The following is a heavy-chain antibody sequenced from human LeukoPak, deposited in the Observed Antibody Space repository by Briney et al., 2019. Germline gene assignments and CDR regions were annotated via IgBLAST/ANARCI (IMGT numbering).Heavy chain of an antibody. J-gene: IGHJ4*02. CDR1: GVSIFSFY. V-gene: IGHV4-59*08. D-gene: IGHD3-9*01. CDR3: ATGRSIRYFDY. Sequence: SETLSLTCTVSGVSIFSFYWNWVRQPPGKGLEWIGYTHYSGSTNYNPSLKSRVTISVDTSKSQFSLKLTSATAADTAVYYCATGRSIRYFDYWGQGTLLTVSS. CDR2: THYSGST.